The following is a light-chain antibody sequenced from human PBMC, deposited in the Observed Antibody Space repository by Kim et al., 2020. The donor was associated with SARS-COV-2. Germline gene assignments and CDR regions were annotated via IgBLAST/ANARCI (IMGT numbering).Light chain of an antibody. Sequence: ASVGERVIITCRASQGISTWIAWYQQKPDKAPTSLIYAASSVQTGVPSRFSGSGSGTDFTLTISSLQPEDFATYYCQQYNSYPLTFGGGTKVDIK. J-gene: IGKJ4*01. CDR2: AAS. CDR1: QGISTW. V-gene: IGKV1D-16*01. CDR3: QQYNSYPLT.